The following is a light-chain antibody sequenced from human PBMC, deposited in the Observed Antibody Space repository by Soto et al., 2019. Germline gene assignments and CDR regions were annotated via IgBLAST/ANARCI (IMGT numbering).Light chain of an antibody. CDR2: GAS. J-gene: IGKJ2*01. CDR3: QQYNSYLYT. V-gene: IGKV1-27*01. Sequence: DIQMTQSPSSLSASVGDRVTITCRASQDIRNYVAWYQQRPGAIPRLLIYGASTLYSGVPSRFSGGGSGTDFTLTITGLQPDDFATYYCQQYNSYLYTFGQGTKLEIK. CDR1: QDIRNY.